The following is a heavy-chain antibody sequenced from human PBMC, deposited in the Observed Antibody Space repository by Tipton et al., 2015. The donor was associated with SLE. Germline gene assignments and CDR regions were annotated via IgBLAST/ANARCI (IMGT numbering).Heavy chain of an antibody. J-gene: IGHJ4*02. V-gene: IGHV4-59*01. CDR1: GGSISTYY. Sequence: LRLSCTVSGGSISTYYWGWIRQPPGKGLELIGYIYYSGSTNYNPSLKSRVAISVDTSKNQFSLKLTSVTAADTAVYYCTRGHGARYYFDFWGQGTLVTVSS. CDR3: TRGHGARYYFDF. CDR2: IYYSGST. D-gene: IGHD4/OR15-4a*01.